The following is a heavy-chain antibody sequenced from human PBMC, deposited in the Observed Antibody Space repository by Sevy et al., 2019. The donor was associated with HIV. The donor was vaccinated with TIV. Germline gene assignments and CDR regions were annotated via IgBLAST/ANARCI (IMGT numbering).Heavy chain of an antibody. CDR3: ARAYCSGGRCYSLAY. V-gene: IGHV1-18*01. CDR2: ISPHNGDT. J-gene: IGHJ4*01. CDR1: GYTFSTYR. Sequence: ASVKVSCKISGYTFSTYRITWVRQAPGQGLEWMGWISPHNGDTNYAQKLQDRITMITDTSTNTAFMELTSLRSDDTAVYYCARAYCSGGRCYSLAYWGHGTLVTVSS. D-gene: IGHD2-15*01.